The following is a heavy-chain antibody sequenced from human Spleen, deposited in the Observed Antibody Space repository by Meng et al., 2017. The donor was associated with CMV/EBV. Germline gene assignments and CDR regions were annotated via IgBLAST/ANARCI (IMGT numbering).Heavy chain of an antibody. J-gene: IGHJ4*02. D-gene: IGHD3-22*01. V-gene: IGHV3-9*01. CDR2: ISTRSGNI. Sequence: GGSLRLSCAVSGITLDHCAIHWVRQAPGKGLEWVSGISTRSGNIGYADSVKGRFTISRDNAKNSLYLQMNSLRTEDTALYYCAKDTLSYYYDRSGYKGYFDYWGQGTLVTVSS. CDR1: GITLDHCA. CDR3: AKDTLSYYYDRSGYKGYFDY.